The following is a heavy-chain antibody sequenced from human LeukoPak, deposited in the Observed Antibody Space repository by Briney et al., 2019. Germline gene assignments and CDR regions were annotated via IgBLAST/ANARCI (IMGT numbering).Heavy chain of an antibody. CDR1: GGSFSGYY. Sequence: PSETLSLTCGVYGGSFSGYYWSWIRQPPGKGLEWIGEINDSGRSNYKSSLKSRVTISEDTSKNQFSLKLGSVTAVDTAVYYCAHKFAGSYAFDIWGQGTMVTVSS. V-gene: IGHV4-34*01. J-gene: IGHJ3*02. CDR3: AHKFAGSYAFDI. CDR2: INDSGRS.